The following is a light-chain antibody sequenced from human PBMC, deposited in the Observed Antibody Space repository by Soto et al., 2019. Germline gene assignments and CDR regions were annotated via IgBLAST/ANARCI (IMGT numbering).Light chain of an antibody. CDR1: SSDVGDYPY. V-gene: IGLV2-14*01. CDR2: EVT. J-gene: IGLJ6*01. Sequence: QSALTQPASVSGSPGQSITISCTGTSSDVGDYPYVSWYQQHPGKVPKLIIYEVTHRPSGVSGRISGSKSENTASLTISGLQAEDEADYYCSSYSRTNTLVFGSGTKLTVL. CDR3: SSYSRTNTLV.